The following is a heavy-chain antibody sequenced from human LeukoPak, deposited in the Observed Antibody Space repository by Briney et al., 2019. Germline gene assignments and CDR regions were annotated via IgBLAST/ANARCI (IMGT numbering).Heavy chain of an antibody. V-gene: IGHV3-21*01. CDR1: GFTFSSYS. Sequence: PGGSLRLSCAASGFTFSSYSMNWVRQAPGKGLEWVSSISSSSSYIYYADSVKGRFTISRDNAKNSLYLQMNSLRAEDTAVYYCASYRAYYYGSGSYYKDYWGQGTLVTVSS. CDR2: ISSSSSYI. D-gene: IGHD3-10*01. J-gene: IGHJ4*02. CDR3: ASYRAYYYGSGSYYKDY.